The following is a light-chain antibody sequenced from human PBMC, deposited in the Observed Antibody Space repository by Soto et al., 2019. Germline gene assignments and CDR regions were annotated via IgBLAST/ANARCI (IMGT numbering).Light chain of an antibody. Sequence: DIQMTQSPSSLSASVGDRVTITCRASQSIRSYLTWYHQKPGKTPQLLIYGASNLQSGAPSRFTGSGSGTHLTLTISSLQPEDFATYYCQQSYTTPYTFGQGTKLEIK. J-gene: IGKJ2*01. CDR2: GAS. V-gene: IGKV1-39*01. CDR1: QSIRSY. CDR3: QQSYTTPYT.